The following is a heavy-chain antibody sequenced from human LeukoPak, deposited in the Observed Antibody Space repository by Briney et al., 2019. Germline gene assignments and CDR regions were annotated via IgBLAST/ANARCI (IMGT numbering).Heavy chain of an antibody. J-gene: IGHJ3*02. V-gene: IGHV3-23*01. D-gene: IGHD6-19*01. Sequence: PGGSLRLSCAASGFTFSIYAMSWVRQAPGKGLEWVSGIGGSGGTTYYADSVKGRFTLSRDNSKNTLYLQMNSLRAEDTAVYYCAKGKSVAADEAFDIWGQGTMVTVSS. CDR3: AKGKSVAADEAFDI. CDR1: GFTFSIYA. CDR2: IGGSGGTT.